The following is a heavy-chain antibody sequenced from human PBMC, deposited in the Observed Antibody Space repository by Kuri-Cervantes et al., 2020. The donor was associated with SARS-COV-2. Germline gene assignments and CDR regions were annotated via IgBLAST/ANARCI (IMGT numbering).Heavy chain of an antibody. CDR3: ARDSDDDVWSGYSTAEYFQH. CDR1: GFTFSSYW. D-gene: IGHD3-3*01. V-gene: IGHV3-7*01. Sequence: GESLKISCAASGFTFSSYWMSWVRQAPGKGLEWVANIKQDGSEKYYVDSVKGRFTIPRDNAKNSLYLHMNSLRAEDTAVYYCARDSDDDVWSGYSTAEYFQHWGQGTLVTVSS. J-gene: IGHJ1*01. CDR2: IKQDGSEK.